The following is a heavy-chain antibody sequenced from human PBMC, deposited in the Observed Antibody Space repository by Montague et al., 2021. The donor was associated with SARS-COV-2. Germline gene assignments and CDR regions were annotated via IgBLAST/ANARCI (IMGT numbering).Heavy chain of an antibody. D-gene: IGHD3-10*01. CDR3: VRGAEEAHFAMDA. Sequence: SETLSLTCIVSGGFISDSYYWAWIRQAPGKGLEWLGSLYRSGSVYSNPSLKSRVSISVDKSKNHFSLRLTSATAAETAVYYCVRGAEEAHFAMDAWGQGTTVTVSS. J-gene: IGHJ6*02. V-gene: IGHV4-39*02. CDR1: GGFISDSYY. CDR2: LYRSGSV.